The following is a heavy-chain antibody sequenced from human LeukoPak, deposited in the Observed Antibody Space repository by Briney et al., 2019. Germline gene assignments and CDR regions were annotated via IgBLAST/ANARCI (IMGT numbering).Heavy chain of an antibody. J-gene: IGHJ4*02. CDR2: IYYSGST. CDR3: ARGPVTTGFGY. D-gene: IGHD1-1*01. CDR1: GYSISSSYY. V-gene: IGHV4-61*01. Sequence: PSETLSLTCTVSGYSISSSYYWSWIRQPPGKGLEWIGYIYYSGSTNYNPSLKSRVTISVDTSKNQFSLKLSSVTAADTAVYYCARGPVTTGFGYWGQGTLVTVSS.